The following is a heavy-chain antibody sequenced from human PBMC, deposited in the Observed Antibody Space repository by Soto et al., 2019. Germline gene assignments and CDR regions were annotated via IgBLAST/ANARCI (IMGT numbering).Heavy chain of an antibody. CDR1: GFTFSSYG. D-gene: IGHD6-13*01. CDR2: ISYDGSNE. J-gene: IGHJ4*02. Sequence: GGSLRLSCTASGFTFSSYGMHWVRQAPGKGLEWVAVISYDGSNEYYADSVKGRFTISRDNSKNTLYLQMNSLRAEDTAVYYCARDHIAAAAFAGPDYWGQGTLVTVPQ. V-gene: IGHV3-30*03. CDR3: ARDHIAAAAFAGPDY.